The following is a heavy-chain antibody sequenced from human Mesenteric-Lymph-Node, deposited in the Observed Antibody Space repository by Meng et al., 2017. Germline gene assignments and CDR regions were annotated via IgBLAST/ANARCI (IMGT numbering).Heavy chain of an antibody. CDR3: ARPKYDSGGNITGFFFYYAMDV. Sequence: ASVKVSCKASGYIFITYAVNWVRQAPGQGLEWMGWINNNTGNPTYAQGFAGRFVFSLDTSVSTACLQVSSLKAEDTPVYYCARPKYDSGGNITGFFFYYAMDVWGQGTTVTVSS. CDR1: GYIFITYA. CDR2: INNNTGNP. D-gene: IGHD3-22*01. V-gene: IGHV7-4-1*02. J-gene: IGHJ6*02.